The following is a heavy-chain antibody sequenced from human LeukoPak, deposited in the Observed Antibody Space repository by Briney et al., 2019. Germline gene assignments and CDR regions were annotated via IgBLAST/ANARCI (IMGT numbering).Heavy chain of an antibody. D-gene: IGHD3-22*01. CDR3: ARTYYYENSGTTKAFDY. CDR1: GGSFSGYY. V-gene: IGHV4-34*01. J-gene: IGHJ4*02. CDR2: INHSGIT. Sequence: SETLSLTCAVYGGSFSGYYWSWIRQPPGKGLEWVGEINHSGITNYNPSLKSRVTISVGTSKNQFSLKLSSVTAADTAVFYCARTYYYENSGTTKAFDYWGQGALVTVSS.